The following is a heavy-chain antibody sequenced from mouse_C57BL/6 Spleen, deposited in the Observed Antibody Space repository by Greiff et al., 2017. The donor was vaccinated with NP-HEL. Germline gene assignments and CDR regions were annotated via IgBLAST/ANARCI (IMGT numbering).Heavy chain of an antibody. CDR2: INPSNGGT. D-gene: IGHD2-4*01. Sequence: QVQLQQPGTELVKPGASVKLSCKASGYTFTSYWMHWVKQRPGQGLEWIGNINPSNGGTNYNEKFKSKATLTVDKSSSTAYMQLSSLTTEDSADDYCARGSYYDYGYAMDYWGQGTSVTVSS. CDR3: ARGSYYDYGYAMDY. V-gene: IGHV1-53*01. J-gene: IGHJ4*01. CDR1: GYTFTSYW.